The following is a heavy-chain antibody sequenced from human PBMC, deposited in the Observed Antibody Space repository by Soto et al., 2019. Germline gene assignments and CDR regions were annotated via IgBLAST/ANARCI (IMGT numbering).Heavy chain of an antibody. Sequence: SETLSLTCTVSGGSVSSGSYYWSWIRQPPGKGLEWIGYIYYSGSPNYNPSLKSRVTISVDTSKNQFSLKLSSVTAADTAVYYCARGHIVVVPAAIDWFDPWGQGTLVTVSS. V-gene: IGHV4-61*01. J-gene: IGHJ5*02. CDR1: GGSVSSGSYY. CDR3: ARGHIVVVPAAIDWFDP. D-gene: IGHD2-2*01. CDR2: IYYSGSP.